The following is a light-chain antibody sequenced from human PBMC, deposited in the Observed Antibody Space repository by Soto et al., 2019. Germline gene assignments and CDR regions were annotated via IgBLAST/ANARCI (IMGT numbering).Light chain of an antibody. J-gene: IGLJ1*01. CDR2: TAG. Sequence: QSVLTQPLSVSASPGQRVTISCSGGSSNIGSNTVAWYQHLPGTAPPRLIFTAGQRPSGVPGRFSGSKSGTSASLAISGLQYEDEDDYYYSAWDNSLYGYVFGPGTKLTVL. CDR1: SSNIGSNT. V-gene: IGLV1-44*01. CDR3: SAWDNSLYGYV.